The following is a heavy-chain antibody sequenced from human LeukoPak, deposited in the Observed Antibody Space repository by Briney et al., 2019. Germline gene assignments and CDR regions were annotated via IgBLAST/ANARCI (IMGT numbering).Heavy chain of an antibody. V-gene: IGHV3-30*18. J-gene: IGHJ3*02. D-gene: IGHD3-22*01. CDR2: ISYDGSNK. CDR3: AKSYDSSGYYIDAFDI. Sequence: GRSLRLSCAASGFTFSSYGMHWVRQAPGKGLEWVAVISYDGSNKYYADSVKGRFTISRDNSKNTLYLQMNSLRAEDTAVYYGAKSYDSSGYYIDAFDIWGQGTMVTVSS. CDR1: GFTFSSYG.